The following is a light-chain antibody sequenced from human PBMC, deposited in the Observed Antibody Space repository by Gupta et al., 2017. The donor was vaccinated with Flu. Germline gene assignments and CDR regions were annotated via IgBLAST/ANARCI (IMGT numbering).Light chain of an antibody. CDR1: DNDVGSSNY. J-gene: IGLJ2*01. CDR3: SSYTTTNTLV. V-gene: IGLV2-14*01. CDR2: EVK. Sequence: QSALTQPASVSGSPGQSITISCSGTDNDVGSSNYVSWYQQDSGKAPKLILYEVKYRPSGVSGRFSGSKSGNTASLTISGIQADDEADYFCSSYTTTNTLVFGGGTTLTVL.